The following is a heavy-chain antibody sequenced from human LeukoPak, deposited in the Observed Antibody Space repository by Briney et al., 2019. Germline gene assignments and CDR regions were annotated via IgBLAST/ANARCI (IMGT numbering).Heavy chain of an antibody. CDR1: GFTFSSYA. Sequence: GRSLRLSCAASGFTFSSYAMHWVRQAPGKGLEYVSAISSNGGSTYYANSVKGRFTISRDNSKNTLYLQMGSLRAEDMGVYYCASRGGSSGHGDYWGQGTLVTVSS. D-gene: IGHD6-19*01. J-gene: IGHJ4*02. V-gene: IGHV3-64*01. CDR2: ISSNGGST. CDR3: ASRGGSSGHGDY.